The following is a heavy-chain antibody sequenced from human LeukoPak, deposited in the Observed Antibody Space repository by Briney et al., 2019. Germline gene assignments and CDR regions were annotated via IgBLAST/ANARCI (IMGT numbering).Heavy chain of an antibody. CDR3: ARDPTVARSGYYT. CDR2: INPNSGGT. D-gene: IGHD3-3*01. CDR1: GYTFTGYY. Sequence: ASVKVSCKASGYTFTGYYMHWVRQAPGQGLEWMGWINPNSGGTNYAQKFQGRVTMTRDTSISTAYMELSRLRSGDTAVYNCARDPTVARSGYYTWGQGTLVTVSS. V-gene: IGHV1-2*02. J-gene: IGHJ4*02.